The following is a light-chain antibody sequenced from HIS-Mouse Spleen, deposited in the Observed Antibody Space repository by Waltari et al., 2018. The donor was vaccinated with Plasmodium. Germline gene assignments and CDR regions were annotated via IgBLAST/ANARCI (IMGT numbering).Light chain of an antibody. CDR3: QVWDSSTVV. CDR1: NLGSKT. Sequence: SSELTQPLSVSVALGQTARITSGGNNLGSKTVHWYQQKPGQAPVLVIYRDSNRPSGIPERFSGSNSGNTATLTISRAQAGDEADYYCQVWDSSTVVFGGGTKLTVL. J-gene: IGLJ2*01. V-gene: IGLV3-9*01. CDR2: RDS.